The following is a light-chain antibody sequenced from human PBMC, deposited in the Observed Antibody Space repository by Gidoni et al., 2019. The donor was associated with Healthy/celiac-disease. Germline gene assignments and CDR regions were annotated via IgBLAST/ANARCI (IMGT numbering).Light chain of an antibody. CDR3: QQYGSPLT. Sequence: EIVLTQSPGTLSLSPGERATLSCRASQSVSSSYLAWYQQKPGQAPRLLIYGASSRATGIPDRFSGSGSGTDFTLTISRLEPEDFVVYYCQQYGSPLTFGGGTKVEIK. V-gene: IGKV3-20*01. CDR1: QSVSSSY. J-gene: IGKJ4*01. CDR2: GAS.